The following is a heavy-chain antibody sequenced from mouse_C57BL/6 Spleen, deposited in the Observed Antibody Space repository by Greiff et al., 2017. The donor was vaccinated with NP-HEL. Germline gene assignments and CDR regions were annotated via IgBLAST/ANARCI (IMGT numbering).Heavy chain of an antibody. D-gene: IGHD3-2*02. V-gene: IGHV5-17*01. Sequence: EVMLVESGGGLVKPGGSLKLSCAASGFTFSDYGMHWVRQAPEKGLEWVAFISSGSSTIYYADTVKGRFTISRDNAKNTLFLQMTSLRSEDTAMYYCARPPQLRLRYFDVWGTGTTVTVSS. CDR2: ISSGSSTI. CDR3: ARPPQLRLRYFDV. CDR1: GFTFSDYG. J-gene: IGHJ1*03.